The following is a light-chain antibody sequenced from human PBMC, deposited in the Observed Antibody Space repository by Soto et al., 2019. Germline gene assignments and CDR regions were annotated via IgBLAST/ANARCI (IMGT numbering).Light chain of an antibody. V-gene: IGKV3-20*01. CDR3: HQYCSCSGT. CDR1: PSACSNF. J-gene: IGKJ1*01. Sequence: EIVLTQSPGTLSLSPGARATLSCRAGPSACSNFLGWYQQKPGRAPRLLINYGAYRATGVLDRFSGSGSGTAFTLTTSRLQPEDFAVYYCHQYCSCSGTFGQGTKVDIK. CDR2: YGA.